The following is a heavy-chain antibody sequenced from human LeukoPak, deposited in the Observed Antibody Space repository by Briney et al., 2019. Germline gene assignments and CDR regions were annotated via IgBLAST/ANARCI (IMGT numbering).Heavy chain of an antibody. CDR1: GYTFTGYY. D-gene: IGHD2-8*01. CDR2: INPNSGGT. J-gene: IGHJ5*02. Sequence: AXVKVSCKASGYTFTGYYMHWVRQAPGQGLEWMGRINPNSGGTNYARKFQGRVTMTRDTSISTAYMELSRLRSDDTAVYYCARVKCTNGVCRNWFDPWGQGTLVTVSS. V-gene: IGHV1-2*06. CDR3: ARVKCTNGVCRNWFDP.